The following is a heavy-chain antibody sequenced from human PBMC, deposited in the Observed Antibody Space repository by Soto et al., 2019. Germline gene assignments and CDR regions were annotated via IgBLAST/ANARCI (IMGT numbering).Heavy chain of an antibody. D-gene: IGHD3-3*01. Sequence: ASVKVSCKASGYTFTSYYMHWVRQAPGQGLEWMGIINPSGGSTSYAQKFQGRVTMTRDTSTSTDYMELSSLRSEDPAVTYCAKDAQFVEGGPSSCCYGLDFWGQGTRVTVSS. J-gene: IGHJ6*02. CDR2: INPSGGST. V-gene: IGHV1-46*03. CDR1: GYTFTSYY. CDR3: AKDAQFVEGGPSSCCYGLDF.